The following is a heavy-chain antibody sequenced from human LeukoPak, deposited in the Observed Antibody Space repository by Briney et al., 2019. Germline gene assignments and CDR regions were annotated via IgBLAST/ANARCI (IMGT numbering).Heavy chain of an antibody. Sequence: PSETLSLTCAVYGGSFSGYYWSWIRQPPGKGLEWIGEINHSGSTNYNPSLKSRVTISVDTSKNQFSLKLSSVTAADTAVYYCARERHVVVAATTFDYWGQGTLVTVSS. V-gene: IGHV4-34*01. D-gene: IGHD2-15*01. CDR1: GGSFSGYY. CDR2: INHSGST. CDR3: ARERHVVVAATTFDY. J-gene: IGHJ4*02.